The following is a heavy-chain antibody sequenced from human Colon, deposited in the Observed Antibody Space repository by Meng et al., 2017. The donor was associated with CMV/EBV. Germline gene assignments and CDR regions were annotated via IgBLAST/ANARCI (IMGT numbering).Heavy chain of an antibody. J-gene: IGHJ4*02. CDR1: GFSISSDGYY. Sequence: LRLSCTVSGFSISSDGYYWSWIRQHPGKGLEWVGYIYYTGRTYYNPSLKSRVTISVDTSKNQLSLKLSSVTAADTAVYYCARGHRYCSGGNCSGFDSWGQGTLVTVSS. CDR3: ARGHRYCSGGNCSGFDS. V-gene: IGHV4-31*03. D-gene: IGHD2-15*01. CDR2: IYYTGRT.